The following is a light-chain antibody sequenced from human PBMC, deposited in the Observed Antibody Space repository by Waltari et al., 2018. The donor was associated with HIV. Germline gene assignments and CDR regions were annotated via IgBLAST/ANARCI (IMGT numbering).Light chain of an antibody. CDR1: SGSIASNS. Sequence: NFMLTQPHSVSESPGKTVTISCTRRSGSIASNSVQWYQQRPGSAPTTVIYEDNQRPSGVPDRFSGSIDSSSNSASLTISGLKTEDETDYYCQSYDSSNRVFGGGTKLTVL. CDR3: QSYDSSNRV. V-gene: IGLV6-57*04. J-gene: IGLJ3*02. CDR2: EDN.